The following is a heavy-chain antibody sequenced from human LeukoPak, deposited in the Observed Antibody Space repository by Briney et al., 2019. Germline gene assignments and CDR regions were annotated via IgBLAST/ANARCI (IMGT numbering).Heavy chain of an antibody. CDR1: GFTFRSYG. CDR2: LYSDGGRT. CDR3: ARIADYGSGFEL. V-gene: IGHV3-74*03. D-gene: IGHD3-10*01. Sequence: GGSLRLSCAASGFTFRSYGMHWVRQYPGKGLVWLSRLYSDGGRTTYADAVKGRFTMSGDNAKNTLYLQMNSLRAEDTAVYYCARIADYGSGFELWGQGTLVTVSS. J-gene: IGHJ4*02.